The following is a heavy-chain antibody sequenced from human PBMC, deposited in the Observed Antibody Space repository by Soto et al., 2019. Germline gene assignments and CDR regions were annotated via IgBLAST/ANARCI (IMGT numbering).Heavy chain of an antibody. CDR2: INPSGGST. D-gene: IGHD4-4*01. CDR3: ARDPGGYSNPRRYYYYYMDV. J-gene: IGHJ6*03. CDR1: GYTFTSYY. Sequence: ASVKVSCKASGYTFTSYYMHWVRQAPGQGLEWMGIINPSGGSTSYAQKFQGRVTMTRDTSTSTVYMELSSLRSEDTAVYYCARDPGGYSNPRRYYYYYMDVWGKGTTVTVSS. V-gene: IGHV1-46*03.